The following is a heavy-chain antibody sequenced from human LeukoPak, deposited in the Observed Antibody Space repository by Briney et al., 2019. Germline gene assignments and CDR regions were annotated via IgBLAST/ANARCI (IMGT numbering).Heavy chain of an antibody. CDR2: IYPGDSDT. J-gene: IGHJ4*02. CDR1: GYGFTSYW. D-gene: IGHD3-9*01. CDR3: ARHGSYYDSPSPH. Sequence: GEALQISCKGSGYGFTSYWIGWVRPMPGKGLGWMRIIYPGDSDTRYSPSFQGQVTISADKSISTAYLQWSSLKASDTAMYYCARHGSYYDSPSPHWGQGTLVTVSS. V-gene: IGHV5-51*01.